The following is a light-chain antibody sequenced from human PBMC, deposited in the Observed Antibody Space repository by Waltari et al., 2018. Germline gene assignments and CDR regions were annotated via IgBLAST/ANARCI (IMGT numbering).Light chain of an antibody. Sequence: QSVLTQPPSVSGAPGQRVTISCTGSSSNIGAGYDVPWYQQLPGTAPKLLIYGNLNRPSGVPDRFSGSQSGTSPSLAITGLLAEDEGDYYCQSYDRSLSGWVFGGGTKLTVL. CDR3: QSYDRSLSGWV. CDR1: SSNIGAGYD. J-gene: IGLJ3*02. CDR2: GNL. V-gene: IGLV1-40*01.